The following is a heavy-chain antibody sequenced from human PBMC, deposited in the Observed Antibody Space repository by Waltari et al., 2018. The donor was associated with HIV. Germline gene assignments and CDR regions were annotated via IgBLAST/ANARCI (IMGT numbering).Heavy chain of an antibody. CDR2: IYPGYPDT. J-gene: IGHJ3*02. V-gene: IGHV5-51*03. D-gene: IGHD1-1*01. Sequence: EVQLVQSGAEVKKPGESLKISSKGSGYSFTSYWIGGLRQMRGKGLERLGIIYPGYPDTQYSQSFKGKDAISDDRSTSTAYLQWSSLKASDNAMYYCERLPSRSGTTFIRDLRGGAFDIWGQGTMVTVSS. CDR1: GYSFTSYW. CDR3: ERLPSRSGTTFIRDLRGGAFDI.